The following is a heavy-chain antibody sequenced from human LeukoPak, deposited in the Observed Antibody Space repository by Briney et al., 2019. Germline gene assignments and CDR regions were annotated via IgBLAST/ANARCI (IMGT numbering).Heavy chain of an antibody. CDR1: GYTFTGYY. V-gene: IGHV1-2*02. CDR3: ARGGYSSSLYDY. Sequence: ASVKVSCKASGYTFTGYYMHWVRQAPGQGLELMGWINPINPNSEDINYAQKFRGRVTMTRDTSISTAYMELSSLRSDDTALYYCARGGYSSSLYDYWGQGTLVTVSS. CDR2: INPINPNSEDI. J-gene: IGHJ4*02. D-gene: IGHD6-13*01.